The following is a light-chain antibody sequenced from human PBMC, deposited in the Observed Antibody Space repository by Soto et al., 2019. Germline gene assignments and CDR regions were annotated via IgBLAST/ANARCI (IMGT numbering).Light chain of an antibody. J-gene: IGLJ1*01. CDR2: EVC. Sequence: QSALTQPASVSGSPGQSITLSCTGTSSDVGSYNSVSWYQQHPGKAPKLMIYEVCNRPSGVSNRFSGSKSGNTASLTIFGLQAEDEADYYSSSYTSASTLCVFGTGTKLTVL. CDR3: SSYTSASTLCV. CDR1: SSDVGSYNS. V-gene: IGLV2-14*01.